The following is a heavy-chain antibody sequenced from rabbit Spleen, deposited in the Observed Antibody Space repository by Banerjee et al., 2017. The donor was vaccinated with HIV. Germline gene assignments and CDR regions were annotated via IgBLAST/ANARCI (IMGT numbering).Heavy chain of an antibody. CDR3: ARDLVAVIGWNFNL. CDR2: INTATGKA. CDR1: GVSFSDKEV. Sequence: QEQLVESGGGLVQPEGSLTLTCKASGVSFSDKEVMCWVRQAPEKGLEWIGCINTATGKAVYASWAKGRFTISKTSSTTVTLQMTSLTAADTATYFCARDLVAVIGWNFNLWGPGTLVTVS. V-gene: IGHV1S45*01. D-gene: IGHD1-1*01. J-gene: IGHJ4*01.